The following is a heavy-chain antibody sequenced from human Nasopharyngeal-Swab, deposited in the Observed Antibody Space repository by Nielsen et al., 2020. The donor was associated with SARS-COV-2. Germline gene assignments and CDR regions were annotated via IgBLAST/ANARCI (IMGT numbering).Heavy chain of an antibody. J-gene: IGHJ4*02. D-gene: IGHD3-22*01. V-gene: IGHV4-59*01. CDR2: VHYSGST. Sequence: WIRQPPGKGLEWIAYVHYSGSTDYNPSLKSRVTVSADTVMNQFSLKLDSVTAADTAVYYCARGTMIYFDYWGQGTLVTASS. CDR3: ARGTMIYFDY.